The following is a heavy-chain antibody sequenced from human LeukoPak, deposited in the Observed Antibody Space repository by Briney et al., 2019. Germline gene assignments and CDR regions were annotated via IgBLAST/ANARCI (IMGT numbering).Heavy chain of an antibody. CDR3: ARARASYRSYYYMDV. Sequence: PSETLSLTCTVSGGSISSYYWSWIRQPPGKGLEWIGYVYYSGSTNYNPSLKSRVTISVDTSKNQFSPKLSSVTAADTAVYYCARARASYRSYYYMDVWGKGTTVTVSS. CDR2: VYYSGST. J-gene: IGHJ6*03. D-gene: IGHD1-26*01. CDR1: GGSISSYY. V-gene: IGHV4-59*12.